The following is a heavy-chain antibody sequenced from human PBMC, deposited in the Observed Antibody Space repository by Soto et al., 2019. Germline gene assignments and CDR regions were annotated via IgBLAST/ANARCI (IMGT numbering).Heavy chain of an antibody. Sequence: EVQLVESGGGLVKPGGSLRLSCVASGFTFSRYSMNWVRQAPGKGLEWVSSISSSSTYIYYADSVRGRFTVSRDNADNSLYLQMNSLRAEDTAVYYCATGDNFGDIEVIPDAMGDWGQGTLVTVSS. D-gene: IGHD2-2*01. CDR3: ATGDNFGDIEVIPDAMGD. CDR1: GFTFSRYS. V-gene: IGHV3-21*01. CDR2: ISSSSTYI. J-gene: IGHJ4*02.